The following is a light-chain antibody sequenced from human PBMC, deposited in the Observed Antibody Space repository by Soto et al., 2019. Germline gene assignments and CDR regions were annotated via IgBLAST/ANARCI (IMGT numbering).Light chain of an antibody. CDR1: QSVDIN. J-gene: IGKJ1*01. Sequence: DIVMTQSPATLSVAPGERVTFSCRASQSVDINLAWYQQKPGQAPRLLIYGASTRATDMPGRFSGRGAGAEFTLTISSLQSEDFAVYYCQQYRSWPRTFGQGTKVDIK. CDR2: GAS. CDR3: QQYRSWPRT. V-gene: IGKV3-15*01.